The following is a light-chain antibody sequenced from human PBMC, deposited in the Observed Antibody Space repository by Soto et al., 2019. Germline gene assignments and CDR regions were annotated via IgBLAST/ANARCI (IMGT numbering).Light chain of an antibody. J-gene: IGKJ4*01. CDR1: QSLLDSDDGNTY. CDR2: TVS. Sequence: DIVITQTPLSLPVTPGEPASISCGSSQSLLDSDDGNTYLDWYLQKPGQSPQLLIYTVSYRASGVPDRFNGSGSGTDFTLKISRVEAEDVGVYYCMQRIEFPLTFGGGTKVDIK. CDR3: MQRIEFPLT. V-gene: IGKV2-40*01.